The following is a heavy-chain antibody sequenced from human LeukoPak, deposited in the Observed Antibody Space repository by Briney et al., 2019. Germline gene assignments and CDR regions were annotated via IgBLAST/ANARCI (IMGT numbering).Heavy chain of an antibody. CDR1: GGTFSSSA. CDR2: VIPIFGTA. Sequence: VASVKVSCKASGGTFSSSAISWVRQAPGQGLEWMGRVIPIFGTANYAQKFQGRGPITTDESTSTAYMELSSLRSEDTAVYYCARDSQSSGYYYGLGYWGQGTLVTVSS. CDR3: ARDSQSSGYYYGLGY. V-gene: IGHV1-69*05. D-gene: IGHD3-22*01. J-gene: IGHJ4*02.